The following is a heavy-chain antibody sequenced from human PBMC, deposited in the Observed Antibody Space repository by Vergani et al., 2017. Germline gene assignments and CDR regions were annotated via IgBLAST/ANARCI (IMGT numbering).Heavy chain of an antibody. CDR3: ARDGVSRYYDSSGYWVNWFDP. V-gene: IGHV4-61*01. CDR1: GGSISSSSYY. D-gene: IGHD3-22*01. CDR2: IYYSGST. Sequence: QVQLQESGPGLVKPSETLSLTCTVSGGSISSSSYYWSWIRQPPGKGLEWIGYIYYSGSTNYNPSLKSRVTISVDTSKNQFSLKLSSVTAADTAVYYCARDGVSRYYDSSGYWVNWFDPWGQGTLVTVSS. J-gene: IGHJ5*02.